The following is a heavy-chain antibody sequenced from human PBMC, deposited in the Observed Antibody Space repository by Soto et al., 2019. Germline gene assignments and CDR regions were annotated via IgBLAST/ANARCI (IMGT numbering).Heavy chain of an antibody. J-gene: IGHJ3*02. D-gene: IGHD2-2*01. CDR3: TTRTWADAFDI. CDR1: GITFSNAW. Sequence: EVQLVESGGGLVKPGGSLRLSCAASGITFSNAWMSWVRQAPGKGLEWVGRIKSKTDGGTTDNAAPVKGRFTISRDDSKNTLYLQMNSLKTEDTAVYYFTTRTWADAFDIWGQGTMVTVSS. CDR2: IKSKTDGGTT. V-gene: IGHV3-15*01.